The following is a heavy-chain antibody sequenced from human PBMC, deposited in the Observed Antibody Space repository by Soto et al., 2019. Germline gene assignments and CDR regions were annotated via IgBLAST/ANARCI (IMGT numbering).Heavy chain of an antibody. CDR2: IYWDDGK. Sequence: GSGPTLVNPTQTLTMTCTFSGCSLSTSGVGVAWIRQPPGRALEWLAVIYWDDGKRYSPSLKTRLNITADPSKNQVVLTLTNVDPVDTAPYYCAHRTAYDISTGYYPYDYSGQGSRVTLAS. J-gene: IGHJ4*02. CDR1: GCSLSTSGVG. CDR3: AHRTAYDISTGYYPYDY. D-gene: IGHD3-9*01. V-gene: IGHV2-5*02.